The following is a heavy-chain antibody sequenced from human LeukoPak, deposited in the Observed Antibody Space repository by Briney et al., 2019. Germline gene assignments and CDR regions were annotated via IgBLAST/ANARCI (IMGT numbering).Heavy chain of an antibody. V-gene: IGHV4-34*01. CDR3: ASQGGLRNDF. J-gene: IGHJ4*02. CDR1: GGSFSGYY. D-gene: IGHD2-15*01. Sequence: SGTLSLTCAVYGGSFSGYYWSWTRQSPGKGLEWIGEICLDGRVHYTPSLKSRISISIDRSKAQFSLNLISVTAADMAIYFCASQGGLRNDFWGQGILVTVSS. CDR2: ICLDGRV.